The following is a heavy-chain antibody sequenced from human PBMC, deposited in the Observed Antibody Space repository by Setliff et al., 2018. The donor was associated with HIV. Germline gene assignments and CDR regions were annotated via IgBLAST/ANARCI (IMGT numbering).Heavy chain of an antibody. D-gene: IGHD3-22*01. V-gene: IGHV4-31*03. Sequence: TSETLSLTCTVSGGSTSSSSNYWNWIRQHPGKGLEWIGYIYNSGSTYYSPSLQSRLTISVDTSKNQLSRKLTSVTAADTAVYYCARLTYYYDTSGPAAAFDIWGQGTMVTVSS. CDR1: GGSTSSSSNY. CDR3: ARLTYYYDTSGPAAAFDI. J-gene: IGHJ3*02. CDR2: IYNSGST.